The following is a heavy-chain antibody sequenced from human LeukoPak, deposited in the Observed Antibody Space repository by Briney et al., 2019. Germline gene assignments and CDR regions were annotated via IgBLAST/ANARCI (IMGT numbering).Heavy chain of an antibody. J-gene: IGHJ6*03. D-gene: IGHD6-13*01. CDR2: IIPIFGTA. Sequence: GASVNVSCKASGGTFSSYAISWVRQAPGQGLEWMGGIIPIFGTANYAQKFQGRVTITTDESTSTAYMELSSLRSEDTAVYYCAIKMWDYIAADPYYYYYYMDVWGKGTTVTVSS. CDR3: AIKMWDYIAADPYYYYYYMDV. V-gene: IGHV1-69*05. CDR1: GGTFSSYA.